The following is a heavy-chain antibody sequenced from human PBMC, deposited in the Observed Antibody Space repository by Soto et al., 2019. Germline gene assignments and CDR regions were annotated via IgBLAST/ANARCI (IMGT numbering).Heavy chain of an antibody. CDR3: ASPGGYSSPFVV. CDR1: GGSISSSSYY. Sequence: PSETLSLTCTVSGGSISSSSYYWGWIRQPPGRGLEWIGSIFYSGSTYYNPSLKSRVTISVDTSKKQVSLKLTSVTAADTAVYYCASPGGYSSPFVVWGRGTTVTVSS. CDR2: IFYSGST. D-gene: IGHD5-12*01. J-gene: IGHJ6*02. V-gene: IGHV4-39*01.